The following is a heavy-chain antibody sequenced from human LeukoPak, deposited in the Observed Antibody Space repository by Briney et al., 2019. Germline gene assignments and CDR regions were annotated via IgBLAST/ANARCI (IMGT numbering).Heavy chain of an antibody. CDR3: ATWGPWSYFDY. Sequence: GGSLRLSCAASGFTFSSYWMNCVRQAPGKGLEWVANIKEDGSEKYYVDSVKGRFTISRDNAKNSLYLQMNSLRAEDTAVYYCATWGPWSYFDYWGQGTLVTVSS. J-gene: IGHJ4*02. D-gene: IGHD7-27*01. V-gene: IGHV3-7*01. CDR2: IKEDGSEK. CDR1: GFTFSSYW.